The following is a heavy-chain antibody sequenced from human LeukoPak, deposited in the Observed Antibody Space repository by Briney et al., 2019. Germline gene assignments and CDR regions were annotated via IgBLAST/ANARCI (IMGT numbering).Heavy chain of an antibody. J-gene: IGHJ4*02. CDR1: GFTFSSYG. Sequence: GGSLRLSCAASGFTFSSYGMHWVRQAPGKGLEWVAVIWYDGSNKYYADSVKGRFTISRDNSKNTLYLQMNSLRAEDTAVYYCARAIYDYGDYITDYWGQGTLVTVSS. D-gene: IGHD4-17*01. V-gene: IGHV3-33*01. CDR2: IWYDGSNK. CDR3: ARAIYDYGDYITDY.